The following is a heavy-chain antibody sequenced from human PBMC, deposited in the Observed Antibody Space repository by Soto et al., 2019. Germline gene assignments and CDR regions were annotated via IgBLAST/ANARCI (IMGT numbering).Heavy chain of an antibody. V-gene: IGHV3-7*01. D-gene: IGHD6-6*01. CDR1: GFSFSSFG. CDR2: IKQDGSEK. J-gene: IGHJ6*02. CDR3: ASGAIAARLHYYYGMDV. Sequence: GGSLRLSCAASGFSFSSFGMHWVRQAPGKGLEWVANIKQDGSEKYYVDSVKGRFTISRDNAKNSLYLQMNSLRAEDTAVYYCASGAIAARLHYYYGMDVWGQGTTVTVSS.